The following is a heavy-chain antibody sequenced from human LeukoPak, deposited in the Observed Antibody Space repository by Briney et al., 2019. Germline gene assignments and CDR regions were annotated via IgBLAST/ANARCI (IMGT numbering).Heavy chain of an antibody. V-gene: IGHV1-8*03. CDR1: GYTFTSHD. Sequence: ASVKVSCKASGYTFTSHDINWVRQATGQGLEWMGWMNPNSGNTGYAQKLQGRVTITRNTSISTAYMELSSLRSEDTAVYYCARAYSNFYYYYYMDVWGKGTTVTVSS. CDR2: MNPNSGNT. CDR3: ARAYSNFYYYYYMDV. D-gene: IGHD4-11*01. J-gene: IGHJ6*03.